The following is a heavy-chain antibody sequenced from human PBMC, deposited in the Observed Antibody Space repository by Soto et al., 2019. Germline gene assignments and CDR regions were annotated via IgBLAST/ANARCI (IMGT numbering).Heavy chain of an antibody. V-gene: IGHV1-18*01. D-gene: IGHD3-22*01. CDR1: GYIFTAYC. Sequence: GASVKVSCKTSGYIFTAYCLAWLRQAPGQRREGMGWVSTNDDRTNYAQKFQGRVTMTTYRSTTTTSMELRSLRPDDTAVYYCARELNTESSAYYSFAFWGQGTLVTVSS. J-gene: IGHJ4*02. CDR3: ARELNTESSAYYSFAF. CDR2: VSTNDDRT.